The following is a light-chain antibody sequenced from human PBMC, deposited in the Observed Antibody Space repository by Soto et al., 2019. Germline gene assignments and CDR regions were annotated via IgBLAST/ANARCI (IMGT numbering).Light chain of an antibody. CDR2: DAS. J-gene: IGKJ4*01. CDR1: QSVSNNY. V-gene: IGKV3-11*01. CDR3: QQRSNWPPS. Sequence: EIVLTQSPGTLSLSPGERATLSCRASQSVSNNYLAWYQHKPGQAPRLLIYDASNRATGIPARFSGSGSGTDFTLTISSLEPEDFAVYYCQQRSNWPPSFGGGTKVDNK.